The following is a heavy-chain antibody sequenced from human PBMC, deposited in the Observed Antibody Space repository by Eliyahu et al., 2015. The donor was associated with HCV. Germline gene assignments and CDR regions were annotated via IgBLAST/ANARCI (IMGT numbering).Heavy chain of an antibody. CDR1: GYTFTSYG. Sequence: QVQLVQSGAEVKKPGASVKVSCKASGYTFTSYGXSWVRQAPGQGLEWMGWISAYNGNTNYAQKXQGRVTMTTDTSTSTAYMELRSLRSDDTAVYYCARDSTTYYYDSSGYYPLNYYYYGMDVWGQGTTVTVSS. CDR2: ISAYNGNT. V-gene: IGHV1-18*01. D-gene: IGHD3-22*01. J-gene: IGHJ6*02. CDR3: ARDSTTYYYDSSGYYPLNYYYYGMDV.